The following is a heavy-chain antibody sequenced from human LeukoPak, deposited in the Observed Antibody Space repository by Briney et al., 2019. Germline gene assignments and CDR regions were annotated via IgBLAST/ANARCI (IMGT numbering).Heavy chain of an antibody. Sequence: TGGSLRLSCAASGFTVSSTYMSWARQAPGKGLEWVAGISYDGSSQYYADSVKGRLTISRDNSRNTLYLQMNSLRAEDTAEYYCARDYYDSSGQDWGQGTLVTVSS. D-gene: IGHD3-22*01. V-gene: IGHV3-30-3*01. CDR1: GFTVSSTY. J-gene: IGHJ4*02. CDR2: ISYDGSSQ. CDR3: ARDYYDSSGQD.